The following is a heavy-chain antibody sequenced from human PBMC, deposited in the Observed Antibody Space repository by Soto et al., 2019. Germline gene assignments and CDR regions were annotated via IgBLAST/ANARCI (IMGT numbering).Heavy chain of an antibody. CDR3: ARHHGSPGSYFGLDV. CDR1: GYSFTSYW. V-gene: IGHV5-51*01. Sequence: GESLKISCKGSGYSFTSYWINWVRQMPGKGLEWMGIIYPGDSDTRYSPSFQGLVTISADKSIDTAYLQWRSLKASDTAVYYCARHHGSPGSYFGLDVWGQGTTVTVSS. D-gene: IGHD6-13*01. CDR2: IYPGDSDT. J-gene: IGHJ6*02.